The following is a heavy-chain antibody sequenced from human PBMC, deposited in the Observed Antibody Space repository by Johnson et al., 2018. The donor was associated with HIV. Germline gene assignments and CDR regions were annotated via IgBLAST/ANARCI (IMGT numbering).Heavy chain of an antibody. Sequence: QVQLVESGGGVVQPGRSLRLSCAASGFTFSSYAMHWVRQAPGKGLEWVAVISYDGSNKYYADSVKGRFTISRDNSKNTLYLQMNSLSAEDTAVYYCARVIGSYYVVGAFDIWGQGTMVTVSS. CDR3: ARVIGSYYVVGAFDI. D-gene: IGHD1-26*01. J-gene: IGHJ3*02. CDR2: ISYDGSNK. V-gene: IGHV3-30*04. CDR1: GFTFSSYA.